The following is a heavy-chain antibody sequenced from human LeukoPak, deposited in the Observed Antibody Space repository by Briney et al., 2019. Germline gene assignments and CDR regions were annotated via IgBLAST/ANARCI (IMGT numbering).Heavy chain of an antibody. D-gene: IGHD5-12*01. CDR3: AKEGLRLTAYYMDV. CDR2: IRYDGSNK. V-gene: IGHV3-30*02. J-gene: IGHJ6*03. Sequence: AGGSLRLSCAASGFTFSSYAMHWVRQAPGKGLEWVTFIRYDGSNKYYADSVKGRFTISRDNSKNTLYLQMNSLRAEDTAVYYCAKEGLRLTAYYMDVWGKGTTVTISS. CDR1: GFTFSSYA.